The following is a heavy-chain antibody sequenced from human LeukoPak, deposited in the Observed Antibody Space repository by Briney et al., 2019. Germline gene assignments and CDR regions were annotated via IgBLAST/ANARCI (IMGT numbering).Heavy chain of an antibody. V-gene: IGHV3-23*01. J-gene: IGHJ3*02. Sequence: GGSLRLSCAASGFTFSSYWMSWVRQAPGKGLEWVSSISGSGDSTYYADSVKGRFTISRDNSKNTLYLQMNSLRAEDTAVYYCAKIRPPAYDIWGQGTMVTVSS. CDR3: AKIRPPAYDI. D-gene: IGHD3-3*02. CDR1: GFTFSSYW. CDR2: ISGSGDST.